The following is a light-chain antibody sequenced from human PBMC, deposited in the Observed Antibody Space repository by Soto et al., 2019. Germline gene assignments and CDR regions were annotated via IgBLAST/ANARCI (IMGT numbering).Light chain of an antibody. V-gene: IGLV2-14*01. CDR1: SSDIGAYDY. Sequence: QSALTQPASLSGSPGQSITISCTGTSSDIGAYDYVSWFQQHPGKAPKLMISEVNNRPSGVSNRFSGSKSGNTAYLTISGVQVEDEAEYFCLSFTTTTTNVFAEGTK. CDR2: EVN. J-gene: IGLJ2*01. CDR3: LSFTTTTTNV.